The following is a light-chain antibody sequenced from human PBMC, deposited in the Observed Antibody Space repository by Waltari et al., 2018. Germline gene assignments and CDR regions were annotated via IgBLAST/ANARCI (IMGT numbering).Light chain of an antibody. CDR1: QRVLYSSNNRNY. CDR3: QQYYFSPWT. V-gene: IGKV4-1*01. Sequence: DIVMTQSSDSLVVSLGERATIHCKSSQRVLYSSNNRNYLHWYQQKPEHPPKLLISWSSTRGSGVANRSSSSWSATDFTPTISPQQADDAAVYYCQQYYFSPWTFGQGTKVEIK. CDR2: WSS. J-gene: IGKJ1*01.